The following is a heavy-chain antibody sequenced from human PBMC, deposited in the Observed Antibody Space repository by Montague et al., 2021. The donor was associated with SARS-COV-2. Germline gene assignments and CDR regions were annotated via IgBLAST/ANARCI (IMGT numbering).Heavy chain of an antibody. CDR1: DGSFSDYS. Sequence: SETLSLTCTVYDGSFSDYSWTWIRQPPGKGLEWIGEINHRGSTNYNPSLGSRVTISVDTSKNQFSLKMTSVTAADTAVYYCARGRQHINMVVVVVTGGEYYFDFWGQGTLVAVSS. J-gene: IGHJ4*02. CDR3: ARGRQHINMVVVVVTGGEYYFDF. D-gene: IGHD3-22*01. V-gene: IGHV4-34*01. CDR2: INHRGST.